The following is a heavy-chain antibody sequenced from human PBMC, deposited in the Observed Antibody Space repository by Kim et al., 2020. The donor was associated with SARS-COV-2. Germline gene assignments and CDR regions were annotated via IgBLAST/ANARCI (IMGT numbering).Heavy chain of an antibody. CDR2: IWYDGSNK. Sequence: GGSLRLSCAASGFTFSSYGMHWVRQAPGKGLEWVAVIWYDGSNKYYADSVKGRFTISRDNSKNTLYLQMNSLRAEDTAVYYCASIPTWGYTPTPNDYWGQGTLVTVSS. CDR3: ASIPTWGYTPTPNDY. J-gene: IGHJ4*02. V-gene: IGHV3-33*01. D-gene: IGHD5-18*01. CDR1: GFTFSSYG.